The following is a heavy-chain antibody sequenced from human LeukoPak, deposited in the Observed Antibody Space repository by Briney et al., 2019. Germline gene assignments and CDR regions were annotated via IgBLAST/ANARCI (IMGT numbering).Heavy chain of an antibody. Sequence: KASETLSLTCTVSGGSISSGGYYWSWIRQHPGKGLEWSGYIYYSGSTYYNPSLKSRVTISVDTSKNQFSLKLSSVTAADTAVYYCARAEGYSYGSFDYWGQGTLVTVSS. CDR3: ARAEGYSYGSFDY. J-gene: IGHJ4*02. CDR1: GGSISSGGYY. V-gene: IGHV4-31*03. CDR2: IYYSGST. D-gene: IGHD5-18*01.